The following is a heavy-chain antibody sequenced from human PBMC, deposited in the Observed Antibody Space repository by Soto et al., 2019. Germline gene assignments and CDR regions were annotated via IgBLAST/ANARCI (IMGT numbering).Heavy chain of an antibody. V-gene: IGHV3-23*01. CDR1: GFSFNTYA. CDR2: INYSGRTT. CDR3: VNKRGAGKTYYYNMDV. Sequence: EVHLLESGGGLVQPGGSLRLSCETSGFSFNTYAMTWVRQAPGMGLEWVAVINYSGRTTFHAQSVKGRFNISRDNSRNTVFLQMDSLNAEDTAVYYCVNKRGAGKTYYYNMDVWGLGTTVIVSS. J-gene: IGHJ6*02.